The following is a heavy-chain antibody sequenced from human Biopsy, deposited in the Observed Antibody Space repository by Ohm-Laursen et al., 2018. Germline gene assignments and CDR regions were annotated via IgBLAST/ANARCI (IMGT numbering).Heavy chain of an antibody. CDR3: ARGEAGVYDALDI. CDR1: GGSMSSYY. D-gene: IGHD5/OR15-5a*01. CDR2: IYNSGST. V-gene: IGHV4-59*01. Sequence: SETLSLTCTVSGGSMSSYYWTWIRQPLGKGLEWIGYIYNSGSTNYNPSLKSRVTISVAVDTSKSQFSLRLSSVTAADTAMYYCARGEAGVYDALDIWGQGTMVIVSS. J-gene: IGHJ3*02.